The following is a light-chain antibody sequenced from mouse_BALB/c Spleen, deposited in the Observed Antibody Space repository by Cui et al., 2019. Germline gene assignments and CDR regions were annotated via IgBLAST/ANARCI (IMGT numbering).Light chain of an antibody. V-gene: IGKV4-57-1*01. CDR1: SSVSSSY. Sequence: ENVLTHSPAIMSASPGEKVTMTSRASSSVSSSYGHWYQQKSGACPKLWIYSTTNLASGVPARFSGSGSGTSHSLTISSVEAEDAATYYCQQYSGYPLTFGGGTKLEIK. CDR2: STT. CDR3: QQYSGYPLT. J-gene: IGKJ2*01.